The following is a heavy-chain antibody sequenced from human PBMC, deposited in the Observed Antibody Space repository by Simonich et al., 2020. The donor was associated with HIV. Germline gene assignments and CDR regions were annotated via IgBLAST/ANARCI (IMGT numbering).Heavy chain of an antibody. CDR1: GGSFSGYY. Sequence: QVQLQQWGAGLLKPSETLSLTCAVYGGSFSGYYWSWIRQPPGKGLGGIGENNHSGSTNYNPSLKSRVTISVDTSKNQFSLKLSSVTAADTAVYYCARLTAGGLGEYFQHWGQGTLVTVSS. V-gene: IGHV4-34*01. CDR3: ARLTAGGLGEYFQH. J-gene: IGHJ1*01. D-gene: IGHD6-13*01. CDR2: NNHSGST.